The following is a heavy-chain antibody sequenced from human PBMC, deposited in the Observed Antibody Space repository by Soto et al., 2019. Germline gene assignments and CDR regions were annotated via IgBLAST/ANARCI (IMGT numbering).Heavy chain of an antibody. CDR2: IYSGGAT. CDR1: GFRVSTSH. J-gene: IGHJ5*02. Sequence: PGGSLRLSCAAAGFRVSTSHSSWVRQAPGKGLEWVSVIYSGGATHYAVSVKGRLIISRDKSKNTVDLQMNSLRAEDTAVYYCARERPDGARLDPWGQGTLVTVSS. D-gene: IGHD6-6*01. CDR3: ARERPDGARLDP. V-gene: IGHV3-53*01.